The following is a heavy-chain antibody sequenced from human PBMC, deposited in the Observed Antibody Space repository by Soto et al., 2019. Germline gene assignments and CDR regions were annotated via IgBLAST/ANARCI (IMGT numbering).Heavy chain of an antibody. V-gene: IGHV3-21*01. CDR1: GFTFSSYS. J-gene: IGHJ6*02. Sequence: PGGSLRLSCAASGFTFSSYSMHWVRQAPGKGLEWVSAITRNSDIYYADSVKGRFTISRDNAQNSVSLQMDSLRAEDTAVYYYYAMDVWGQGTTVTVSS. CDR3: YAMDV. CDR2: ITRNSDI.